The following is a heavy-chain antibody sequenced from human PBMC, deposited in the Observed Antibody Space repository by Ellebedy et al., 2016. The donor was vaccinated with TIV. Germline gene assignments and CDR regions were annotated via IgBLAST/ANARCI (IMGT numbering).Heavy chain of an antibody. Sequence: SVKVSCXASGGTFSSYAISWVRQAPRQGLEWMRGIIPIFGTANYAQKFQGRVTITADESTSTAYMELSSLRSEDTAVYYCARDQYYDSSGPYFDYWGQGTLVTVSS. J-gene: IGHJ4*02. CDR2: IIPIFGTA. CDR3: ARDQYYDSSGPYFDY. CDR1: GGTFSSYA. V-gene: IGHV1-69*13. D-gene: IGHD3-22*01.